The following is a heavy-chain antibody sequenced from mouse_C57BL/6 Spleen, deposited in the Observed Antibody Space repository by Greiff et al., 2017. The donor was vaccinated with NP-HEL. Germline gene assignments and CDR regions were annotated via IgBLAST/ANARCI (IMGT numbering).Heavy chain of an antibody. V-gene: IGHV1-50*01. D-gene: IGHD1-1*01. CDR3: ARWGTTVVEYGYAMDD. J-gene: IGHJ4*01. Sequence: QVQLQQPGAELVKPGASVKLSCKASGYTFTSYWMQWVKQRPGQGLEWIGEIDPSDRSTNYTQKFKGKATWTVDTSASTADMQLSSLTSVDSAVYYSARWGTTVVEYGYAMDDWGHRTSATVSS. CDR1: GYTFTSYW. CDR2: IDPSDRST.